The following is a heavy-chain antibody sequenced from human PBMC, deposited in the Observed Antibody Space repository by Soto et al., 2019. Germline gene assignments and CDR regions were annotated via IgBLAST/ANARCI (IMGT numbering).Heavy chain of an antibody. Sequence: NPSETLSLTCAVYGGSFSGYYWSWIRQPPGKGLEWIGEINHSGSTNYNPSLKSRVTISVDTSKNQFSLKLSSVTAADTAVYYCGRALWPDYDFWSGYSNWFAPWGQGTLVTVSS. CDR2: INHSGST. CDR3: GRALWPDYDFWSGYSNWFAP. V-gene: IGHV4-34*01. J-gene: IGHJ5*02. D-gene: IGHD3-3*01. CDR1: GGSFSGYY.